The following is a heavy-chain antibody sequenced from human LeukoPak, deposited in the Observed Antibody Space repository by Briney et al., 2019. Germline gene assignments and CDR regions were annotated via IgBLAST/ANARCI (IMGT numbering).Heavy chain of an antibody. CDR1: GFTVSNNY. CDR2: IYSGGST. J-gene: IGHJ3*02. D-gene: IGHD1-1*01. Sequence: GGSLRLSCAASGFTVSNNYMSWVRQAPGKGLEWVSVIYSGGSTYYADSVKGRFTISRDNSKNTLYLQMNSLRAEDTAVYYCARDLPDWNDAAGAFDIWGQGTMVTVSS. V-gene: IGHV3-53*01. CDR3: ARDLPDWNDAAGAFDI.